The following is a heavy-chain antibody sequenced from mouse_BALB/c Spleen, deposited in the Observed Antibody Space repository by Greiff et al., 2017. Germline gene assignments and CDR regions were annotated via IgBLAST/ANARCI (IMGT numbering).Heavy chain of an antibody. CDR2: IDPSDSYT. Sequence: VQLQQPGAELVKPGASVKLSCKASGYTFTSYWMHWVKQRPGQGLEWIGEIDPSDSYTNYNQKFKGKATLTVDKSSSTAYMQLSSLTSEDSAVYYCAIMITTNFDVWGAGTTVTVSS. D-gene: IGHD2-4*01. CDR1: GYTFTSYW. V-gene: IGHV1-69*02. CDR3: AIMITTNFDV. J-gene: IGHJ1*01.